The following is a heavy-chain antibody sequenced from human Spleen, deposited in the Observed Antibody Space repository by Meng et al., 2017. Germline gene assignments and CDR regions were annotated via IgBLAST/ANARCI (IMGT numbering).Heavy chain of an antibody. CDR2: MNPNSGNT. CDR1: GYTFTSYD. V-gene: IGHV1-8*03. D-gene: IGHD5-24*01. Sequence: ASVKVSCKASGYTFTSYDINWVRQATGQGLEWMGWMNPNSGNTGYAQKFQGRVTITRNTSISTAYMELSSLRSEDTAVYYCARDRNGYGYKIVDWGQGTLVTVSS. CDR3: ARDRNGYGYKIVD. J-gene: IGHJ4*02.